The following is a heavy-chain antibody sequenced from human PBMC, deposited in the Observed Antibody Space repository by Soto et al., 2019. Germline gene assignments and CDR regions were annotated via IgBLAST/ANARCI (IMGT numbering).Heavy chain of an antibody. D-gene: IGHD3-10*01. CDR3: ARDKMIDDYGLGTYDY. CDR1: GYTFRSFG. J-gene: IGHJ4*02. V-gene: IGHV1-18*04. Sequence: QVHLVQSGGEVKKPGTSFKVSCKTSGYTFRSFGVSWVRQAPGQGLEWMGWIRGYNGKTQYAQTLQGRVTMTADTSTSTVYMELSGLRPDDTAVYFCARDKMIDDYGLGTYDYWGQGTTVTVSS. CDR2: IRGYNGKT.